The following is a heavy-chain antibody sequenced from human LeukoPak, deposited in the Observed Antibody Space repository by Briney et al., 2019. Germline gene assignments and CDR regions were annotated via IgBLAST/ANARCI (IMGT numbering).Heavy chain of an antibody. J-gene: IGHJ4*02. CDR3: TSSMVRGVM. CDR2: IRSKANSYAT. D-gene: IGHD3-10*01. CDR1: GFTFSGSA. V-gene: IGHV3-73*01. Sequence: GGSLKLSCAASGFTFSGSAMHWVRQASGKGLEWVGRIRSKANSYATAYAASVKGRFTIPRDDSKNTAYLQMNSLKTEDTAVYYCTSSMVRGVMWGQGTLVTVSS.